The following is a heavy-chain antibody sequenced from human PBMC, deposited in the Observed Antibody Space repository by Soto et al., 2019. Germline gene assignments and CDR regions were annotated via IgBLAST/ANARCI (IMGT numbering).Heavy chain of an antibody. D-gene: IGHD6-19*01. CDR2: TSFDERNK. V-gene: IGHV3-30*04. CDR1: GFTFNTYT. Sequence: LRLSCAASGFTFNTYTMHWVRQAPGKGLEWVATTSFDERNKYHADSVKGRFTISRDNSKNTLYLQMNNLRTEDTAVYYCARPYSSGWSLPFDYWGQGTLVTVSS. CDR3: ARPYSSGWSLPFDY. J-gene: IGHJ4*02.